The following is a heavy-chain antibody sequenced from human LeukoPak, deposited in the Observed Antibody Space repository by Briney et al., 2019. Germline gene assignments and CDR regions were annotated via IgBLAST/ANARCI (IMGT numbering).Heavy chain of an antibody. CDR2: INPNNGDT. Sequence: ASVKVSCKASGYTFTGYYMHWVRQAPGQGLEWMGWINPNNGDTHYAQKFQGTVTMTRYTSISTAYMELSSLRSDDTAVYYCARGVAGVYFYYYMDVWGKGTTVTVSS. CDR3: ARGVAGVYFYYYMDV. J-gene: IGHJ6*03. CDR1: GYTFTGYY. V-gene: IGHV1-2*02. D-gene: IGHD1-14*01.